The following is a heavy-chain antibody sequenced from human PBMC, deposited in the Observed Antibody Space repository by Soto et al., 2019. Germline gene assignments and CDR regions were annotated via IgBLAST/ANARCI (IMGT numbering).Heavy chain of an antibody. D-gene: IGHD3-10*01. CDR1: GGSISSYY. V-gene: IGHV4-59*08. Sequence: PXXTLSLTCTVSGGSISSYYWRWILQPPGKGLEWIGYIYYSGSTNYNPSLKSRVTISVDTSKNQFSLKLNSMTAADTAVYYCARHNYGSGSTYFDYWGQGTLVTVSS. J-gene: IGHJ4*02. CDR2: IYYSGST. CDR3: ARHNYGSGSTYFDY.